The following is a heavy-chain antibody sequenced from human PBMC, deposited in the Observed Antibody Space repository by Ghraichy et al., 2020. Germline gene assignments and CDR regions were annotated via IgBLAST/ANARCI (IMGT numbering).Heavy chain of an antibody. J-gene: IGHJ6*02. CDR3: ARGGTPAYKYYFGLDV. D-gene: IGHD5-24*01. Sequence: SETLSLTCTVSGYSISSGYFWGWIRQSPGRGLQWIGSISHRGSAYYSLSLGYRVTISRDTSKNQFSLQLSSVTAADTAVYYCARGGTPAYKYYFGLDVWGQGITDTVS. CDR1: GYSISSGYF. V-gene: IGHV4-38-2*02. CDR2: ISHRGSA.